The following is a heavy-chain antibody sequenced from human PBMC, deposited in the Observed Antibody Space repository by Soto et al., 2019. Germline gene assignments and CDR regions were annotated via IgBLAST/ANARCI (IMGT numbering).Heavy chain of an antibody. D-gene: IGHD6-19*01. CDR1: GGTFSSYA. CDR2: IIPIFGTA. CDR3: ARDHRRGSGWPNWFDP. Sequence: SVKVSCKASGGTFSSYAISWVRQAPGQGLEWMGGIIPIFGTANYAQKFQGRVTITADESTSTAYMELSSLRSEDTAVYYCARDHRRGSGWPNWFDPWGQGTLVTVSS. J-gene: IGHJ5*02. V-gene: IGHV1-69*13.